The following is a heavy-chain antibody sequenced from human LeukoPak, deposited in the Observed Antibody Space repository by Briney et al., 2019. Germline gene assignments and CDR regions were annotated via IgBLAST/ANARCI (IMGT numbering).Heavy chain of an antibody. CDR2: IKQDGSEK. D-gene: IGHD6-13*01. J-gene: IGHJ5*02. CDR1: EFTFSSYW. Sequence: PGGSLRLFCAASEFTFSSYWMSWVRQAPGKGLEWVANIKQDGSEKYYVDSVKGRFTISRDKATNSLYLQMNSLRAEDTAVYYCARDAGIAAAGIHWFDPWGQGTLVTVSS. CDR3: ARDAGIAAAGIHWFDP. V-gene: IGHV3-7*01.